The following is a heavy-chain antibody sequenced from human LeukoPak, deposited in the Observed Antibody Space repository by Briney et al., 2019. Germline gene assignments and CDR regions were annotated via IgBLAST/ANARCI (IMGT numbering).Heavy chain of an antibody. Sequence: PGGSLRLSCAASGFTFSDYYMSWIRQAPEEGLEWVSYISSSGSTIYYADSVKGRFTISRDNAKNSLYLQMNSPRAEDTAVYYCARCPADSSDWFDPWGQGTLVTVSS. D-gene: IGHD1-26*01. CDR2: ISSSGSTI. V-gene: IGHV3-11*04. CDR3: ARCPADSSDWFDP. CDR1: GFTFSDYY. J-gene: IGHJ5*02.